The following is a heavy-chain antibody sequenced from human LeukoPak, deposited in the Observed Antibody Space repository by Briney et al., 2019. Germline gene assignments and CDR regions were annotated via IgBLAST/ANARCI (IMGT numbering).Heavy chain of an antibody. V-gene: IGHV4-59*01. CDR2: ISYTVTS. Sequence: ASVTLSLTCTVSGGSISTYYWSWIRQSPGKGLEWIGYISYTVTSNYNPSLKSRVTISVDTSKNQFSLKLSSVTAADTAVYYCARVGDWNDLVYWGQGILVTVSS. D-gene: IGHD1-1*01. CDR1: GGSISTYY. CDR3: ARVGDWNDLVY. J-gene: IGHJ4*02.